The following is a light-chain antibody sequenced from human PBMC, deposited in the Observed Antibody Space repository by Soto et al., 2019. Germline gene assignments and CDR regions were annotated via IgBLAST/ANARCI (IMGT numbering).Light chain of an antibody. J-gene: IGLJ1*01. V-gene: IGLV2-14*01. Sequence: QSVLTQPASVSGSPGQSITISCTGTSSDVASYNYVSWYQQHPGKAPKLMMSEVSNRPSGVSNRSSGSKSGNTASLTISGLQSEDEAEYYCNSYTSSSTFVFGTGTKLTVL. CDR3: NSYTSSSTFV. CDR2: EVS. CDR1: SSDVASYNY.